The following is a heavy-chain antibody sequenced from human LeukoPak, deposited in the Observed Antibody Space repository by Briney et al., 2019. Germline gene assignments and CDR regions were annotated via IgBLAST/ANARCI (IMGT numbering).Heavy chain of an antibody. J-gene: IGHJ5*02. D-gene: IGHD3-10*01. Sequence: GGSLRLSCAASGFTFSSYGMHWVRQAPGKGLEWVAVIWYDGSNKYYADSVKGRFTISRDNSKSTLYLQMKSLRAEDTAVYYCARDRGNSRLDPWGQGTLVTVSS. V-gene: IGHV3-33*01. CDR1: GFTFSSYG. CDR3: ARDRGNSRLDP. CDR2: IWYDGSNK.